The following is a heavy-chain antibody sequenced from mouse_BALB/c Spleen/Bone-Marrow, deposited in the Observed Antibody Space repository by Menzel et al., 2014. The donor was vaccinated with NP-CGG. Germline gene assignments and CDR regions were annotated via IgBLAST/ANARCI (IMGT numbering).Heavy chain of an antibody. V-gene: IGHV5-12*02. J-gene: IGHJ4*01. CDR3: ARHLYGNYGAMDY. D-gene: IGHD2-1*01. Sequence: EVQLVESGGGLVQPGGSLKLSCATSGFTFSDYYMYWVRQTLEKRLEWVAYISNGGGSTYYPDTVKGRFTISRDNAKNTLYLQMSRLKSEGTAMYYCARHLYGNYGAMDYWGQGTSVTVSS. CDR2: ISNGGGST. CDR1: GFTFSDYY.